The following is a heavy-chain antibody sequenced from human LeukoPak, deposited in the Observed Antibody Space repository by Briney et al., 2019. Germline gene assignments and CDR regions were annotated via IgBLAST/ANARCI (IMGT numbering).Heavy chain of an antibody. J-gene: IGHJ4*02. Sequence: SETLSLTCTVSGGSISNYWWSWIRQPPGKGLEWIGYVFDSGGTNYNPSLKGRVTISVDTSKKQFSLKLSSVTAADTAVYYCARGYSSSRNYFDYWGQGTLVTVSS. CDR1: GGSISNYW. CDR2: VFDSGGT. CDR3: ARGYSSSRNYFDY. V-gene: IGHV4-59*01. D-gene: IGHD6-13*01.